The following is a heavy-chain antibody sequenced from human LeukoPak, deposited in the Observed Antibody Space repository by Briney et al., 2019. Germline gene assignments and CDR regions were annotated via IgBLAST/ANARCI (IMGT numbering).Heavy chain of an antibody. CDR3: AREGDDFWSGYYPYYYGMDV. V-gene: IGHV6-1*01. CDR1: GDSVSSNSAA. D-gene: IGHD3-3*01. J-gene: IGHJ6*02. CDR2: TYYRSKWYN. Sequence: SQTLSLTCAISGDSVSSNSAAWNWIRQSPSRGLEWLGRTYYRSKWYNDYAVSVKSQITINPDTSKNQFSLQLNSVTPEDTAVYYCAREGDDFWSGYYPYYYGMDVWGQGTTVTVSS.